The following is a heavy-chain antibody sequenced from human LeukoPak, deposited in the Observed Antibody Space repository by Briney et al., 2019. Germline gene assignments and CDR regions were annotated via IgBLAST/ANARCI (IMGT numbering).Heavy chain of an antibody. V-gene: IGHV4-4*07. CDR3: ARERPPYGDYAFFDY. CDR2: IYTSGST. J-gene: IGHJ4*02. CDR1: GGSISSYY. Sequence: PSETLSLTCTVSGGSISSYYWSWIRQPAGKGLEWIGRIYTSGSTNYNPSLKSRVTMSVDTSENQFSLKLSSVTAADTAVYYCARERPPYGDYAFFDYWGQGTLVTVSS. D-gene: IGHD4-17*01.